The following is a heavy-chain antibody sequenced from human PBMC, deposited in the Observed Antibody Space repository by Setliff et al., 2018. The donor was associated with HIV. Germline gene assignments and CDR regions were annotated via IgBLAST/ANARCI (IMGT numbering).Heavy chain of an antibody. D-gene: IGHD4-17*01. CDR2: VSSRGDT. V-gene: IGHV4-61*09. J-gene: IGHJ4*02. CDR1: DSGTYY. Sequence: LSLTCTVSDSGTYYWSWIRQPAGKGLEWIGHVSSRGDTNYNPSLKSRVTMSVDTSKNQFSLKLTSVTASDTAVYYCARAAAGNTGPFDLWGQGSPVTVSS. CDR3: ARAAAGNTGPFDL.